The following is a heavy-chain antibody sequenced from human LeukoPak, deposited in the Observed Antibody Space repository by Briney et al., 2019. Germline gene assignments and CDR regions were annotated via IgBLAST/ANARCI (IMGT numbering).Heavy chain of an antibody. CDR1: GYIFTTFS. D-gene: IGHD3-3*01. CDR2: INAGNGNT. V-gene: IGHV1-3*01. Sequence: ASVKVSCKASGYIFTTFSIQWVRQAPGQRLEWMGWINAGNGNTKYSQKFQDRVTITRDTSASTAYMEVSSLRSEDMAVYYCARGGYDFWSGSPHDDWGQGTLVTVSS. CDR3: ARGGYDFWSGSPHDD. J-gene: IGHJ4*02.